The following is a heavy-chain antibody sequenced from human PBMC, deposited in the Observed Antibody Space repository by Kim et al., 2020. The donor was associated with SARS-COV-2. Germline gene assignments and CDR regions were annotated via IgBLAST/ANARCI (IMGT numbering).Heavy chain of an antibody. Sequence: GGSLRLSCAASGFTFSNAWMSWVRQAPGKGLEWVGRIKSKTDGGTTDYAAPVKGRFTISRDDSKNTLYLQMNSLKTEDTAVYYCTTNVLRYFDWLPHLDYYYYGMDVGGQGTTVTVSS. CDR1: GFTFSNAW. D-gene: IGHD3-9*01. CDR3: TTNVLRYFDWLPHLDYYYYGMDV. J-gene: IGHJ6*02. CDR2: IKSKTDGGTT. V-gene: IGHV3-15*01.